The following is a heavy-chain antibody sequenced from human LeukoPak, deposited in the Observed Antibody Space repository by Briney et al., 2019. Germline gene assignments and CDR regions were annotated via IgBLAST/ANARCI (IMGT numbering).Heavy chain of an antibody. J-gene: IGHJ4*02. CDR3: ARAAASGITILSRPFDY. V-gene: IGHV4-30-4*01. Sequence: SETLSLTCTVSGGSISSGDYYWRWIRQPPGKGLEWIGYIYYSGSTYYNPSLKSRVTISVDTSKNQFSLKLSSVTAADTAVYYCARAAASGITILSRPFDYWGQGTLVTVSS. CDR1: GGSISSGDYY. CDR2: IYYSGST. D-gene: IGHD3-9*01.